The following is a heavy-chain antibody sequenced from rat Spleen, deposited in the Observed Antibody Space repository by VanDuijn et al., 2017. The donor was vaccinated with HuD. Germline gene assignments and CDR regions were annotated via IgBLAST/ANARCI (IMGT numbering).Heavy chain of an antibody. CDR3: TTMSNWFVY. CDR1: GFTFSDYN. V-gene: IGHV5-7*01. CDR2: ITYDGSST. Sequence: EVQLVESGGGLVQPGRSLKLSCAASGFTFSDYNMAWVRQAPKKGLEWVAAITYDGSSTYYRDSMKGRFTISRDNARSTLYLQMDSLRSEDTATYYCTTMSNWFVYWGQGTLVTVSS. J-gene: IGHJ3*01.